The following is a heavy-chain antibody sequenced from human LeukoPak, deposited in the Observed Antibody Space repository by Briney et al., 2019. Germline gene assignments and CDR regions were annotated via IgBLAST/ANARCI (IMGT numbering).Heavy chain of an antibody. Sequence: SSETLSLTCTVSGGSISSYYWSWIRQPPGKGLEWIGYIYYSGSTNYNPSLKSRVSMSLDTSKSQLSLNLSSVTAADTAVYFCARRGTIFGPESLWGRGTLVTVSS. D-gene: IGHD3-3*01. J-gene: IGHJ2*01. CDR3: ARRGTIFGPESL. CDR2: IYYSGST. V-gene: IGHV4-59*08. CDR1: GGSISSYY.